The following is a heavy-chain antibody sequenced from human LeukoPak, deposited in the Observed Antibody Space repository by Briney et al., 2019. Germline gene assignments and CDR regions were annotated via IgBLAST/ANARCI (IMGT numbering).Heavy chain of an antibody. D-gene: IGHD3-16*01. J-gene: IGHJ6*03. CDR2: MNPNSGNT. V-gene: IGHV1-8*01. CDR3: ARDGDYYYYMDV. Sequence: ASVKVSCKASGYTFTSYDINWVRQATGQGLEWMGWMNPNSGNTGYARKFQGRVTMTRNTSISTAYMELSSLRSEDTAVYYCARDGDYYYYMDVWGKGTTVTVSS. CDR1: GYTFTSYD.